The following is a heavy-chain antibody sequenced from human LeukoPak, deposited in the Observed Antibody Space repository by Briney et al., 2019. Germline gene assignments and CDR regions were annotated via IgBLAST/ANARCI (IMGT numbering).Heavy chain of an antibody. CDR3: ARGDIEGYSSGWAEFYYYGMDV. V-gene: IGHV1-69*13. D-gene: IGHD6-19*01. CDR1: GGTFSSYA. CDR2: IIPIFGTA. J-gene: IGHJ6*02. Sequence: SVKVSCKASGGTFSSYAISWVRQAPGQGLEWMGGIIPIFGTANYAQKFQGRVTITADESTSTAYMELSRLRSDDTAVYYCARGDIEGYSSGWAEFYYYGMDVWGQGTTVTVSS.